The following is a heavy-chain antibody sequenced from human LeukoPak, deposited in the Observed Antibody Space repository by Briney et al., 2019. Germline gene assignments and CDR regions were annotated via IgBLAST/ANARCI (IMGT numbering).Heavy chain of an antibody. CDR2: IYYSGYT. CDR1: GGSISSYY. D-gene: IGHD3-9*01. J-gene: IGHJ6*03. V-gene: IGHV4-59*01. Sequence: SETLSLTCTVSGGSISSYYWSWIRQPPGRGLEWIGYIYYSGYTNYNPSLKSRVTISVDTSKNQFSLKLSSVTAADTAVYYCARGSSLRYFETYYYYYMDVWGKGTTVTVSS. CDR3: ARGSSLRYFETYYYYYMDV.